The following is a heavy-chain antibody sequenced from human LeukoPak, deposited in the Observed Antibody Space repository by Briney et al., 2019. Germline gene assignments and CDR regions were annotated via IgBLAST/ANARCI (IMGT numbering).Heavy chain of an antibody. V-gene: IGHV1-2*02. Sequence: ASVKVSCKASGYTFTGYYMHWVRQAPGQGLEWMGWINPNRGGTNYAQKFQGRVTMTRDTSISTAYMELSRLRSDDTAVYYCAREMVRGVIIKDYYYYGMDVWGQGTTVTVSS. CDR3: AREMVRGVIIKDYYYYGMDV. D-gene: IGHD3-10*01. CDR2: INPNRGGT. J-gene: IGHJ6*02. CDR1: GYTFTGYY.